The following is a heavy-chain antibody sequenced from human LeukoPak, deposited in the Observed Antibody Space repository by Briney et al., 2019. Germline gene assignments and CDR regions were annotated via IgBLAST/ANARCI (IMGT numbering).Heavy chain of an antibody. V-gene: IGHV4-4*07. CDR3: ARDPEGHGYYFDY. CDR1: GGSTSNYF. D-gene: IGHD3-3*01. Sequence: SETLSLTCTVSGGSTSNYFCTWLRQAAGKGLEWIGRIHTSGSTKYNPSLKSRVSMSVDTSKNQFSLKLSSVTAADTAVYYCARDPEGHGYYFDYWGQGALVTVSS. J-gene: IGHJ4*02. CDR2: IHTSGST.